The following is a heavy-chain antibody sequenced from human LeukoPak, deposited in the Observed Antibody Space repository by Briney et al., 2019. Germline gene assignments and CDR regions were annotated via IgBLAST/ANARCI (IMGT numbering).Heavy chain of an antibody. Sequence: SETLSLTCTVSGGSISSYYWSWIRQPPGKGLEWIGYIYYSGSTNYNPSLKSRVTISVDTSKNQFSLKLSSVTAADTAVYYCAKGGHVRVVITTWGQGTLVTVSS. J-gene: IGHJ4*02. CDR1: GGSISSYY. CDR3: AKGGHVRVVITT. V-gene: IGHV4-59*01. CDR2: IYYSGST. D-gene: IGHD3-22*01.